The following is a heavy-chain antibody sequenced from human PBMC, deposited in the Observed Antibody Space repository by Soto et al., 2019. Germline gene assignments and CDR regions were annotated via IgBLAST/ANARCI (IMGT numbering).Heavy chain of an antibody. CDR1: GFTFSNYD. D-gene: IGHD2-2*01. V-gene: IGHV3-23*01. J-gene: IGHJ4*02. CDR2: ISGGGGRI. Sequence: EVQLLESGGGLVQPGGSLRLSCAASGFTFSNYDMSWVRQAPGKGLEWVSTISGGGGRIYYADSVKGRFTISRDNSKNTLHRQIKSRRAEDTAVYYCPKRPASLVCLDYLGQGTLVTFSS. CDR3: PKRPASLVCLDY.